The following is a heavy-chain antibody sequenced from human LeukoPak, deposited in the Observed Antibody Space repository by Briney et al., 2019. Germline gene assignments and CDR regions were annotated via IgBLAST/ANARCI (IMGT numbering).Heavy chain of an antibody. J-gene: IGHJ6*02. CDR3: ARHRKGCYTGLYSYYHGMDV. CDR2: IYYSGST. D-gene: IGHD3-3*01. CDR1: GGSISPYY. V-gene: IGHV4-59*08. Sequence: KPSETLSLTCILSGGSISPYYWSWVRQPPGKGLEWIGNIYYSGSTNYNPSLKSRITISVDTSKNQFSLKVRSVTAADTAVFYCARHRKGCYTGLYSYYHGMDVWGQGTTVTVSS.